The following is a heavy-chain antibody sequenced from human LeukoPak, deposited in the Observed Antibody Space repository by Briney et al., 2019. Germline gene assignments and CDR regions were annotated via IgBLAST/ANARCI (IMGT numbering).Heavy chain of an antibody. CDR3: ARDVQSVAGTSRHFDY. Sequence: PGGSLRLSCAASGFTFSDYYMSWIRQAPGKGLEWVSYISSSGSTIYYADSVKGRFTISRDNSKNTLYLQMNSLRAEDTAVYYCARDVQSVAGTSRHFDYWGQGTLVTVSS. D-gene: IGHD6-19*01. V-gene: IGHV3-11*04. CDR1: GFTFSDYY. CDR2: ISSSGSTI. J-gene: IGHJ4*02.